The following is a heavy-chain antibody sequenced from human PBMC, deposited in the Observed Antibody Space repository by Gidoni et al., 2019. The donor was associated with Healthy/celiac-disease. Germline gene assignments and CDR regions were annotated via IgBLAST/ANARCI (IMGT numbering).Heavy chain of an antibody. V-gene: IGHV4-34*01. J-gene: IGHJ4*02. D-gene: IGHD4-17*01. CDR3: ARGLRNTVTPAGY. Sequence: QVQLQQWGAGLLKPSETLSLTCAVYGGSFSGYYWSWIRQPPGKGLEWIGEIKHRGSPNYNPSLKSRVTISVDTSKNQFSLKLSSVTAADPAVYYWARGLRNTVTPAGYWGQGTLVTVSS. CDR1: GGSFSGYY. CDR2: IKHRGSP.